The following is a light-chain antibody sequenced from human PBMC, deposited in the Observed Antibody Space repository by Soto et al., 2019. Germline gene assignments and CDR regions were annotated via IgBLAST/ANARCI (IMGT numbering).Light chain of an antibody. CDR3: QQYNTFWT. V-gene: IGKV1-5*01. Sequence: DIRMTQSPSTLSAFVGDRVTITCRASQSISLSLAWYQQKPGKAPDLLISDASSLESGVPSRVSGSGSGTEFTLTISSLQPDDFATYYCQQYNTFWTFGPGTKVDIK. J-gene: IGKJ1*01. CDR1: QSISLS. CDR2: DAS.